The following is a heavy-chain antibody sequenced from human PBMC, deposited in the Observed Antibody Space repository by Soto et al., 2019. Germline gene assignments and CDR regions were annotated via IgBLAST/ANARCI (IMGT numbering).Heavy chain of an antibody. CDR3: ARAHYDFWSGYVYYYYGMDV. D-gene: IGHD3-3*01. CDR1: GYSISSGYY. CDR2: IYHSGST. J-gene: IGHJ6*02. V-gene: IGHV4-38-2*01. Sequence: SETLSLTCAVSGYSISSGYYWGWIRQPPGKGLEWIGSIYHSGSTYYNPSLKSRVTISVDTSKNQFSLKLSSVTAADTAVYYCARAHYDFWSGYVYYYYGMDVWGQGTTGTVS.